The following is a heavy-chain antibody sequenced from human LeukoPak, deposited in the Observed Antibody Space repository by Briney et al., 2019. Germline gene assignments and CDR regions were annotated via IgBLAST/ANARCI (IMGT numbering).Heavy chain of an antibody. Sequence: GSLRLSCAASGFTFSTYSMHWVRQAPGKGLEWVSSIRSGSTYINYADSVKGRFTISRDDAKKSLYLQMNNLRAEDTAVYYCARDGISDYWGQGTLVTVSS. CDR3: ARDGISDY. CDR1: GFTFSTYS. J-gene: IGHJ4*02. CDR2: IRSGSTYI. V-gene: IGHV3-21*01.